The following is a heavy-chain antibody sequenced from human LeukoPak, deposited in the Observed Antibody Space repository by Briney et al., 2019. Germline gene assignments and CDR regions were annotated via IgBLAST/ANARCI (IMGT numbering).Heavy chain of an antibody. CDR2: ISAYNRNT. CDR3: ATGPSGYCSSASCYASDYYYYSMDV. CDR1: GYTFIYYG. V-gene: IGHV1-18*01. Sequence: ASVKVSCKASGYTFIYYGITWVRQAPGQGLEWMGWISAYNRNTNYAQKLQGRVTTTTDTSTTTAYMELRSLRSDDTAVYYCATGPSGYCSSASCYASDYYYYSMDVWGQGTTVTVSS. J-gene: IGHJ6*02. D-gene: IGHD2-2*01.